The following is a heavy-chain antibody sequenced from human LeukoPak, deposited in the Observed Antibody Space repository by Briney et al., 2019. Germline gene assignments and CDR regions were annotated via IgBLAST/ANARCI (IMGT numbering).Heavy chain of an antibody. J-gene: IGHJ5*02. V-gene: IGHV1-18*01. D-gene: IGHD3-22*01. Sequence: ASVKVSCKTSRYTFTRYGIRWVRQAPGHGLEWMGWISAYNGNTNYAQKLHGRVTMTTDTSPSTAYTELRSLRSDDTAVYYAARGFCDYYGSSGRRYNWFDPWGQGTLVTVSS. CDR2: ISAYNGNT. CDR3: ARGFCDYYGSSGRRYNWFDP. CDR1: RYTFTRYG.